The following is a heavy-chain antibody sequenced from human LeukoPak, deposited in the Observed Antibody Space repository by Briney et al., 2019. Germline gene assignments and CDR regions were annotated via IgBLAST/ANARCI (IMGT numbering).Heavy chain of an antibody. V-gene: IGHV3-9*01. CDR2: ISWNSGSI. CDR3: AEVARPVNVDYFDY. Sequence: GGSLRLSCAASGFTFDDYAMHWVRQAPGKGPEWVSGISWNSGSIGYADSVKGRFTISRDNAKNSLYLQMNSLRAEDTALYYCAEVARPVNVDYFDYWGQGTLVTVSS. D-gene: IGHD4-17*01. CDR1: GFTFDDYA. J-gene: IGHJ4*02.